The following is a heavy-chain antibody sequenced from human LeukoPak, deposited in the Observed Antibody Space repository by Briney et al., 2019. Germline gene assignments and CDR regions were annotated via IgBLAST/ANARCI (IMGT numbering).Heavy chain of an antibody. Sequence: SETLSLTCTVSGGSINNYSWSWIRQPAGKGLEWIGRIYTRGSTNYNPSLKSRVTMSVDTSKNQFSLKLSSVTAADTAVYYCARGRYCSADICSGGDAFDIWGQGTMVSVSS. CDR1: GGSINNYS. CDR3: ARGRYCSADICSGGDAFDI. J-gene: IGHJ3*02. CDR2: IYTRGST. V-gene: IGHV4-4*07. D-gene: IGHD2-15*01.